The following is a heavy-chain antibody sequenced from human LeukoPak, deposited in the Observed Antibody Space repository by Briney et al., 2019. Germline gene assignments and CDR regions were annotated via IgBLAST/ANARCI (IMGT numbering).Heavy chain of an antibody. Sequence: PGGSLRLSCAASGFTFSSYAMHWVRQAPGKGLEYVSAISSNGGSTYYANSLKGRFTISRDNSKNTLYLQMGSLRAEDMAVYYCARVYSSSWHSAFDIWGQGTMVTVSS. CDR3: ARVYSSSWHSAFDI. J-gene: IGHJ3*02. V-gene: IGHV3-64*01. CDR1: GFTFSSYA. CDR2: ISSNGGST. D-gene: IGHD6-13*01.